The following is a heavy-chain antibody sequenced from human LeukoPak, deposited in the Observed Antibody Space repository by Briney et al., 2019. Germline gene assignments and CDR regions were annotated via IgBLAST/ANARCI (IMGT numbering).Heavy chain of an antibody. V-gene: IGHV3-23*01. Sequence: GGSLRLSCAASGFTFSSYAMSWVRQAPGKGLEWVSAISGSGGSTYYADSVKCRFTISRDNSKNTLYLQMNSLRAEDTAVYYCAKDRSYYYDSRVGPLPPYDAFDIWGQGTMVTVSS. CDR1: GFTFSSYA. J-gene: IGHJ3*02. D-gene: IGHD3-22*01. CDR3: AKDRSYYYDSRVGPLPPYDAFDI. CDR2: ISGSGGST.